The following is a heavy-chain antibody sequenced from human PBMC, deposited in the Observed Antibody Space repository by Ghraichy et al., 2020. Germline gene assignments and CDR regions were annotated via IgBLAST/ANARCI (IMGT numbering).Heavy chain of an antibody. CDR2: IYYSGST. J-gene: IGHJ3*02. CDR1: GGSISSSSYY. Sequence: LSLTCTVSGGSISSSSYYWGWIRQPPGKGLEWIGSIYYSGSTYYNPSLKSRVTISVDTSKNQFSLKLSSVTAADTAVYYCARHYYDSSGYAHDAFDIWGQGTMVTVSS. V-gene: IGHV4-39*01. D-gene: IGHD3-22*01. CDR3: ARHYYDSSGYAHDAFDI.